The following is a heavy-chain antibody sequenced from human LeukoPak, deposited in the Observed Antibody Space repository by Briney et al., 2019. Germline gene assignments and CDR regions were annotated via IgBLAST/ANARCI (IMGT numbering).Heavy chain of an antibody. J-gene: IGHJ4*02. Sequence: ASVKVSCKASGGTFSSYAISWVRQAPGQGLEWMGWISAYNGNTNYAQKLQGRVTMTTDTSTSTAYMELRSLRSDDTAVYYCARSKADSSGYYRYFDYWGQGTLVTVSS. CDR3: ARSKADSSGYYRYFDY. CDR1: GGTFSSYA. D-gene: IGHD3-22*01. CDR2: ISAYNGNT. V-gene: IGHV1-18*01.